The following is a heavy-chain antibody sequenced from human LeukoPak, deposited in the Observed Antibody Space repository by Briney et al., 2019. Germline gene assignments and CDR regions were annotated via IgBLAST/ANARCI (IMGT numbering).Heavy chain of an antibody. CDR3: ARDGFDDGIYFDY. CDR2: INQDGSEK. CDR1: GFTFSSHW. Sequence: GGSLRLSCAASGFTFSSHWMSWVRQAPGKGLERVANINQDGSEKYYVDSVKGRFIISGDNAKNSLYLQMNSLRAEDTAVYYCARDGFDDGIYFDYWGQGTLVTVSS. V-gene: IGHV3-7*01. D-gene: IGHD3-9*01. J-gene: IGHJ4*02.